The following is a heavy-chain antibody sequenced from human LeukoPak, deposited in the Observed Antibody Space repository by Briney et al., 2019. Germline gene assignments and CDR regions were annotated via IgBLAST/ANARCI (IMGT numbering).Heavy chain of an antibody. CDR2: ISYDGSNK. V-gene: IGHV3-30*03. D-gene: IGHD3-10*01. CDR1: GFTFSSYG. Sequence: PGRSLRLSCAASGFTFSSYGMHWVRQAPGKGLEWVAVISYDGSNKYYADSVKGRFTISRDNSKNTLYLQMNSLRAEDTAMYYCARVSSKTMVRAIITKKNYYYYYMAVWGKGTTVTISS. CDR3: ARVSSKTMVRAIITKKNYYYYYMAV. J-gene: IGHJ6*03.